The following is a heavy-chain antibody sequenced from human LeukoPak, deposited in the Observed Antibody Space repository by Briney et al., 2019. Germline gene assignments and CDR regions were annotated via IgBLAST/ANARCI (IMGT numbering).Heavy chain of an antibody. V-gene: IGHV4-39*06. CDR1: GGSISRSSYY. J-gene: IGHJ4*02. D-gene: IGHD4-4*01. CDR2: INHSGST. Sequence: SETLSLTCTVSGGSISRSSYYWGWIRQPPGKGLEWIGEINHSGSTNYNPSLKSRVTISVDTSKNQFPLKLSSVTAADTAVYYCARGEGPSSVIDYWGQGTLVTVSS. CDR3: ARGEGPSSVIDY.